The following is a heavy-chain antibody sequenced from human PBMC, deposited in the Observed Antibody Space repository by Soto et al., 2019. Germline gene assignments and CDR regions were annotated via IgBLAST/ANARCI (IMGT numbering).Heavy chain of an antibody. D-gene: IGHD3-9*01. J-gene: IGHJ6*03. CDR1: GGTFSSYA. CDR2: MNPNSGNT. V-gene: IGHV1-8*02. CDR3: ARGNHFDWLFQYYYYYYMDV. Sequence: GASVKVSCKASGGTFSSYAISWVRQAPGQGLEWMGWMNPNSGNTGYAQKFQGRVTMTRNTSISTAYMELSSLRSEDTAVYYCARGNHFDWLFQYYYYYYMDVWGKGTTVTVSS.